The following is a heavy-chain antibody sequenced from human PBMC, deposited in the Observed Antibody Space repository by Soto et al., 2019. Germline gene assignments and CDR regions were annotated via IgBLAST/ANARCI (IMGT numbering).Heavy chain of an antibody. CDR1: GASISSGDYH. D-gene: IGHD2-21*02. V-gene: IGHV4-30-4*01. Sequence: PSETLSLTCTVSGASISSGDYHWSWIRQPPGKGLEWIGYIYYSGSTYYNPSLKSRVTISVDSSKNQFSLKLSSVTAADTAVYYCARGIVVVTANAFDLWGQGTMVTV. CDR3: ARGIVVVTANAFDL. CDR2: IYYSGST. J-gene: IGHJ3*01.